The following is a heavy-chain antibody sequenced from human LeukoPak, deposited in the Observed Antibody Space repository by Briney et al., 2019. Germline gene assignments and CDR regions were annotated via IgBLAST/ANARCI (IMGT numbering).Heavy chain of an antibody. Sequence: SQTLSLTCTVSGASISSGSYYWSWIRQPPGKGLEWIGYIYYSGSTSYNPSLKSRVTISVDTSKNQFSLKLRSVTAADTAVYYCARYSGSYPHDAFEIWGQGTMVTVSS. CDR2: IYYSGST. D-gene: IGHD1-26*01. CDR3: ARYSGSYPHDAFEI. CDR1: GASISSGSYY. V-gene: IGHV4-61*01. J-gene: IGHJ3*02.